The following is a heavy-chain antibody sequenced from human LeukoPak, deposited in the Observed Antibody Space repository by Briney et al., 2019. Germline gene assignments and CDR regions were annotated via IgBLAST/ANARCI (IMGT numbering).Heavy chain of an antibody. CDR1: GFTFSSYW. CDR2: IKQDGSEK. J-gene: IGHJ3*02. CDR3: ASYGVDLDAFDI. Sequence: RGSLRLSCAASGFTFSSYWMSWVRQAPGKGLEWVANIKQDGSEKYYVDSVKGRFTFSRDNAKNSLYLQMNSLRAEDTAVYYCASYGVDLDAFDIWGQGTMVTVSS. D-gene: IGHD4-17*01. V-gene: IGHV3-7*01.